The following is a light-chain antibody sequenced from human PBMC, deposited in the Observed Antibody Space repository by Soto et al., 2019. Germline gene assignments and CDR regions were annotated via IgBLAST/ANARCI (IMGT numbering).Light chain of an antibody. CDR3: HQYGSSHT. CDR1: QSVSSNY. Sequence: EIVLTQSPGTLSLSPGERATLSSSASQSVSSNYLTWYQQKPGQAPRLLIYGASSRATGIPDRFSGSGSGTDFTLTISRVEPEDFAVYYCHQYGSSHTFGQGTELEIK. J-gene: IGKJ2*01. CDR2: GAS. V-gene: IGKV3-20*01.